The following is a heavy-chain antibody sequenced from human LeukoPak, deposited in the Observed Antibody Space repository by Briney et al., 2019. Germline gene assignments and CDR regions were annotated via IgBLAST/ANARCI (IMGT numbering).Heavy chain of an antibody. CDR2: IIPIFGTA. J-gene: IGHJ1*01. D-gene: IGHD4-17*01. Sequence: SVKVSCKASGGTFSSYAISWVRQAPGQGLEWMGRIIPIFGTANYAQKFQGRVTITTDESTSTAYMELSSLRSEDTAVYYCATKITVTTSRAEYFQHWGQGTLVTVSS. V-gene: IGHV1-69*05. CDR1: GGTFSSYA. CDR3: ATKITVTTSRAEYFQH.